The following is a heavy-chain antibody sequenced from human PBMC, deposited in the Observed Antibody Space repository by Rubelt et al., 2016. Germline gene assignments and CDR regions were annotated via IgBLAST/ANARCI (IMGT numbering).Heavy chain of an antibody. CDR2: IIPIFGTA. J-gene: IGHJ4*02. D-gene: IGHD2-2*01. Sequence: GGTFSSYAISWVRQAPGQGLEWMGGIIPIFGTANYAQKFQGRVTITADKSTSTAYMELSSLRSEDTAVYYCARLGYCSSTSCLNYRFDYWGQGTLVTVSS. CDR1: GGTFSSYA. CDR3: ARLGYCSSTSCLNYRFDY. V-gene: IGHV1-69*06.